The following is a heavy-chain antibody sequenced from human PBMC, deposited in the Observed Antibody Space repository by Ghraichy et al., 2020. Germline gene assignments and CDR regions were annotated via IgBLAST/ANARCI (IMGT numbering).Heavy chain of an antibody. D-gene: IGHD2-8*02. CDR2: ISSDGDTQ. J-gene: IGHJ4*02. Sequence: GGSLRLSCVASGITFSRYGMHWVRQAPGKGLEWVAIISSDGDTQYYGDSVRGRFTISRSNSQNTVFLQMKSLRLEDAALYYCAKGCAGGTNCFYTDYWGRGTQVTVSS. V-gene: IGHV3-30*18. CDR3: AKGCAGGTNCFYTDY. CDR1: GITFSRYG.